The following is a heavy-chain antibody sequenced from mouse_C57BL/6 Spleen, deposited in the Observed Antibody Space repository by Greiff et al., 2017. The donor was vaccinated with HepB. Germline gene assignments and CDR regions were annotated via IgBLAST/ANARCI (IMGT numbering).Heavy chain of an antibody. CDR2: ISDGGSYT. J-gene: IGHJ4*01. Sequence: EVQGVESGGGLVKPGGSLKLSCAASGFTFSSYAMSWVRQTPEKRLEWVATISDGGSYTYYPDNVKGRFTISRDNAKNNLYLQMSHLKSEDTAMYYCARAGGNYVGGAMDYWGQGTSVTVSS. CDR1: GFTFSSYA. V-gene: IGHV5-4*01. CDR3: ARAGGNYVGGAMDY. D-gene: IGHD2-1*01.